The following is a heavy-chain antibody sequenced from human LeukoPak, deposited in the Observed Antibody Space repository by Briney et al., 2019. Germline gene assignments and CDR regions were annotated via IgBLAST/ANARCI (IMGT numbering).Heavy chain of an antibody. CDR1: GYSFTSYW. CDR2: IYPGDSGT. J-gene: IGHJ6*02. CDR3: ARLSAPGYYYYGMDV. Sequence: GESLKISCKGSGYSFTSYWIGWVRQMPGKGLEWMGIIYPGDSGTRYSPSFQGQVTISADKSISTAYLQWSSLKASDTAMYYCARLSAPGYYYYGMDVWGQGTTVTAYS. V-gene: IGHV5-51*01. D-gene: IGHD1-14*01.